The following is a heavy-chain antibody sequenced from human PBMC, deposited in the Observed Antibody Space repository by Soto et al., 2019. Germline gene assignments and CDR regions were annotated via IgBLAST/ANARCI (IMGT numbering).Heavy chain of an antibody. CDR2: ISGGGRPI. D-gene: IGHD6-25*01. J-gene: IGHJ4*02. V-gene: IGHV3-48*01. CDR3: ARDRGCACDS. Sequence: EVQLVESGGGSVQPGGSLRLSCAASGFTFSTFSMNWVRQAPGRGLEWISYISGGGRPISYADSVKGRFTISRDNAKNSHYLQMDSLTAEDTAGYYCARDRGCACDSWGQGTLVTVSS. CDR1: GFTFSTFS.